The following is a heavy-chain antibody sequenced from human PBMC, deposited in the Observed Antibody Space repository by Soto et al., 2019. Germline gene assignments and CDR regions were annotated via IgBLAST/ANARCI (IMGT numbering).Heavy chain of an antibody. J-gene: IGHJ6*02. CDR3: APPGYYGLDV. V-gene: IGHV3-48*02. CDR2: ISGSGSAI. Sequence: EVQLVESGGGLVQPGGSLRLSCAASGFTFSSYYMTWVRQAPGKGLEWVSCISGSGSAIYYADSVKGRFTISRDNAKNSMYLQMSSLRDEDTAVYYCAPPGYYGLDVWGLGTTVTVSS. CDR1: GFTFSSYY.